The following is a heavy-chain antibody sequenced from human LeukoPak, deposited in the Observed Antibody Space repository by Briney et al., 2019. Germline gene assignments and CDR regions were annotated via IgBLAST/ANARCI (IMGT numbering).Heavy chain of an antibody. D-gene: IGHD5-24*01. CDR1: GGSFSGYY. V-gene: IGHV4-34*01. CDR3: ARSKMATGYFDY. Sequence: SEILSLTCAVYGGSFSGYYWSWIRQPPGKGLEWIGEINHSGSTNYNPSLKSRVTISVDTSKNQFSLKLSSVTAADTAVYYCARSKMATGYFDYWGQGTLVTVSS. J-gene: IGHJ4*02. CDR2: INHSGST.